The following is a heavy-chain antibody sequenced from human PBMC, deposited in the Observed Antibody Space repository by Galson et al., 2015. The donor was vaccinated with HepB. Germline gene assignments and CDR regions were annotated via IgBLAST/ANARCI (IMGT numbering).Heavy chain of an antibody. CDR2: ISSGSGYT. Sequence: SLRLSCAASGFASSDYYVSWVRQAPGRGLEWVSYISSGSGYTEYADSVKGRFTISRDNAKNSLYLQMNSLKADDTAVYYCARRMQWVGGFDMWGQGTMVTVSS. D-gene: IGHD6-19*01. V-gene: IGHV3-11*03. CDR1: GFASSDYY. CDR3: ARRMQWVGGFDM. J-gene: IGHJ3*02.